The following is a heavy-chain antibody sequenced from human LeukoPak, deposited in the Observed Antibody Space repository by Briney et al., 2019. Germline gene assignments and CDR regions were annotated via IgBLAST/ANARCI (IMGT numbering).Heavy chain of an antibody. V-gene: IGHV1-69*06. CDR1: GGTFSSYA. Sequence: GASVKVSRKASGGTFSSYAISWVRQAPGQGLEWMGGIIPIFGTANYAQKFQGRVTITADKSTSTAYMELSSLRSEDTAVYYCARGVVVAADGGMDVWGKGTTVTVSS. CDR3: ARGVVVAADGGMDV. J-gene: IGHJ6*04. CDR2: IIPIFGTA. D-gene: IGHD2-15*01.